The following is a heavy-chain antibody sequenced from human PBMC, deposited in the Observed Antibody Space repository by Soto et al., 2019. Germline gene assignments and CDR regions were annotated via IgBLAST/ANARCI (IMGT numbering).Heavy chain of an antibody. CDR2: INWNGGST. J-gene: IGHJ6*02. Sequence: EVQLVESGGGVVRPGGSLRLSCAASGFTFDDYGMSWVRQAPGKGLEWVSGINWNGGSTGYADSVKGRFTISRDNAKNXLYLQMNSLRAEDTAWYYCARDRIAVAGPIYYGMDVWGQGTTVTVSS. D-gene: IGHD6-19*01. CDR1: GFTFDDYG. V-gene: IGHV3-20*04. CDR3: ARDRIAVAGPIYYGMDV.